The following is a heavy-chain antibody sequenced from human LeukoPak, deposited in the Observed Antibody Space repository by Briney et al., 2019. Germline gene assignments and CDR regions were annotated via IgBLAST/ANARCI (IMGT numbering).Heavy chain of an antibody. CDR3: VSFYETY. V-gene: IGHV3-74*01. J-gene: IGHJ4*02. D-gene: IGHD2/OR15-2a*01. CDR1: GNYW. Sequence: GGSLRLSCAASGNYWMHWVRQAPGKGLVWVSHINSDGSWISYADSVKGRFTISKDNAKNTVYLQMNSLRAEDTAVYYCVSFYETYWGRGTLVTVSS. CDR2: INSDGSWI.